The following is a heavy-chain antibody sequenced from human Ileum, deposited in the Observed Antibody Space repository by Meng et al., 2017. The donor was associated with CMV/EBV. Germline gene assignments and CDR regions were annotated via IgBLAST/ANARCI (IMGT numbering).Heavy chain of an antibody. D-gene: IGHD2-15*01. V-gene: IGHV1-2*02. CDR3: AREGQDVGKGFGP. Sequence: ASVKVSCKTSGYTFSGYYIHWVRQAPGQGLEWMGWINPNIGDTNYAQKFQGRVTMARDTSTITAYMELTMLTHDDTAVYFCAREGQDVGKGFGPWGQGTLVTVSS. J-gene: IGHJ5*02. CDR2: INPNIGDT. CDR1: GYTFSGYY.